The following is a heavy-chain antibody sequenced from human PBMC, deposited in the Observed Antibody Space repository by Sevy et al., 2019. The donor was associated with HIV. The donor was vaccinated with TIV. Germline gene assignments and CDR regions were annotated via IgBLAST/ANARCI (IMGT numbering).Heavy chain of an antibody. CDR1: GFTFSSYG. CDR2: ISYDGSNK. CDR3: AKAVGGTRDRIMGY. D-gene: IGHD3-16*01. V-gene: IGHV3-30*18. Sequence: GGSLRLSCAASGFTFSSYGMHWVRQAPGKGLEWVAVISYDGSNKYYADSVKGRFTISRDNSKNTLYLQMNSLRAEDTAVYHCAKAVGGTRDRIMGYWGQGTLVTVSS. J-gene: IGHJ4*02.